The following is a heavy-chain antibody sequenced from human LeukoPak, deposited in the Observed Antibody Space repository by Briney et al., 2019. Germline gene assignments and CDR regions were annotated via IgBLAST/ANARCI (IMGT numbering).Heavy chain of an antibody. CDR2: ISYDGSNK. J-gene: IGHJ4*02. Sequence: GGSLRLSCAASEFTFSSYAMNWVRQAPGKGLEWVAVISYDGSNKYYADSVKGRFTISRDNSKNTLYLQMNSLRAGDTAVYYCVGTIAYRGSEYWGQGALVTVSS. CDR3: VGTIAYRGSEY. V-gene: IGHV3-30-3*01. CDR1: EFTFSSYA. D-gene: IGHD1-7*01.